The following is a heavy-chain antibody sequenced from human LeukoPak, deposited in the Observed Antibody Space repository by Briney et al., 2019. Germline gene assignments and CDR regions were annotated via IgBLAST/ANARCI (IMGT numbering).Heavy chain of an antibody. CDR1: GFTFSSYG. J-gene: IGHJ6*04. CDR3: AREWWLRSNNGGMDV. Sequence: GGSLRLSCAASGFTFSSYGMHWVRQAPGKGLEWVAVIWYDGSNKYYADSVKGRFTISRDNSKNTLYLQMNSLRAEDTAVYYCAREWWLRSNNGGMDVWGKGTTVTVSS. CDR2: IWYDGSNK. V-gene: IGHV3-33*01. D-gene: IGHD5-12*01.